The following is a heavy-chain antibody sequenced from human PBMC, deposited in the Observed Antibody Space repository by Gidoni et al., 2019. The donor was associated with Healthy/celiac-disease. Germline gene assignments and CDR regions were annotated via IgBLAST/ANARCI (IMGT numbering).Heavy chain of an antibody. CDR3: ATFATYYDYVWGSYQN. V-gene: IGHV4-39*01. J-gene: IGHJ4*02. D-gene: IGHD3-16*02. Sequence: QLQLQESGPGLVKPSETLSLTCTVSGGSISRSSYYGGWLRQPPGKGLEWIGSIYYSGSTYYNPSLKSRVTISVDTSKNQFSLKLSSVTAADTAVYYCATFATYYDYVWGSYQNWGQGTLVTVSS. CDR1: GGSISRSSYY. CDR2: IYYSGST.